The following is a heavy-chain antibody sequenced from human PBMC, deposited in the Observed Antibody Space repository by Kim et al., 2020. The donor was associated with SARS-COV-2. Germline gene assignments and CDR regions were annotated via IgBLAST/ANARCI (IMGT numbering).Heavy chain of an antibody. D-gene: IGHD3-16*01. CDR3: ARLYTEAGRTA. J-gene: IGHJ5*02. V-gene: IGHV3-74*01. CDR2: VSSDWSGT. Sequence: GGSLRLSCAASGFTLSNYFMHWVRQAPGKGLVWVSRVSSDWSGTVYADSVKGRFTISRDNAKNTLYLQMNSLSAEDTAVYYCARLYTEAGRTAWSQGTLVTVSS. CDR1: GFTLSNYF.